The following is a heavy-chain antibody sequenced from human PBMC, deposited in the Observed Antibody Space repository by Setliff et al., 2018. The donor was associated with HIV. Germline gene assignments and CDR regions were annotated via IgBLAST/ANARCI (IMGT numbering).Heavy chain of an antibody. CDR2: INHTGST. D-gene: IGHD5-12*01. J-gene: IGHJ6*03. V-gene: IGHV4-34*01. Sequence: SVILSVTCAVYGGSFNGYYWSWIRQSPGEGLEWNGEINHTGSTNYIPSLMSRVAISIGTYRNQFSLTLSSLTASDAAVYYCARGAQFQFNVDYRYMVVWGKGISVTVSS. CDR1: GGSFNGYY. CDR3: ARGAQFQFNVDYRYMVV.